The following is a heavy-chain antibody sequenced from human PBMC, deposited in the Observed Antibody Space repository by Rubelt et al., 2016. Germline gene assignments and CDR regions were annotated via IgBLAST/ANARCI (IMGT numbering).Heavy chain of an antibody. D-gene: IGHD2-2*01. V-gene: IGHV1-58*01. CDR3: ARGDIVVVPAAMAFDY. J-gene: IGHJ4*02. CDR2: GSGNT. Sequence: GSGNTNYAQKFQERVTITRDMSTSTAYMELSSLRSEDTAVYYCARGDIVVVPAAMAFDYWGQGTLVTVSS.